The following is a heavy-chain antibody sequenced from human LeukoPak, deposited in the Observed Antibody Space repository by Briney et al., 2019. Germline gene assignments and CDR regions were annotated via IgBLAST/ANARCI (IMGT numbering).Heavy chain of an antibody. CDR1: GFTVSSNY. J-gene: IGHJ5*02. CDR3: ARAVPSWFDP. D-gene: IGHD3-10*01. CDR2: ISSGGTGT. V-gene: IGHV3-53*01. Sequence: PGGSLRLSCAASGFTVSSNYMSWVRQAPGKGLEWVSGISSGGTGTYYADSVRGRFTISRDNSKITLYLQMDSLRVEDTAVYYCARAVPSWFDPWGQGTLVAVSS.